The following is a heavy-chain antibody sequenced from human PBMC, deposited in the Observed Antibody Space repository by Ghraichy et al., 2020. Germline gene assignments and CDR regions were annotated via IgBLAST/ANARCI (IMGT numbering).Heavy chain of an antibody. V-gene: IGHV1-24*01. CDR2: FDPEDGET. J-gene: IGHJ1*01. CDR3: ATGPPYYYDSSGYYQDEYFQH. CDR1: GYTLTELS. Sequence: ASVKVSCKVSGYTLTELSMHWVRQAPGKGLEWMGGFDPEDGETIYAQKFQGRVTMTEDTSTDTAYMELSSLRSEDTAVYYCATGPPYYYDSSGYYQDEYFQHWGQGTLVTVSS. D-gene: IGHD3-22*01.